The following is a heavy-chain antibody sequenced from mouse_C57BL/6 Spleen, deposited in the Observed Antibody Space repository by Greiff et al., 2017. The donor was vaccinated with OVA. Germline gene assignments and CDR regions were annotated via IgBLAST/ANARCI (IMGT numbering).Heavy chain of an antibody. CDR1: GYTFTSYW. D-gene: IGHD2-3*01. V-gene: IGHV1-55*01. J-gene: IGHJ2*01. CDR2: IYPGSGST. Sequence: QVQLQPGAELVKPGASVKMSCKASGYTFTSYWITWVKQRPGQGLEWIGDIYPGSGSTNYNEKFKSKATLTVDTSSSTAYMQLSSLTSEDSAVYYCARGEDGYFDYWGQGTTLTVSS. CDR3: ARGEDGYFDY.